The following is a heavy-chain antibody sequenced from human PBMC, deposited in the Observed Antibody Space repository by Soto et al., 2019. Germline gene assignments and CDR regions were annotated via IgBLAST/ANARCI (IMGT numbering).Heavy chain of an antibody. Sequence: SEPLSLTCAVYGGSFSGYYWSWIRQPPGKGLEWIGEINHSGSTNYNPSLKSRVTISVDTSKNQFSLKLSSVTAADTAVYYCAGGGQQLVRYYYYGMDVWGQGTTVTVSS. D-gene: IGHD6-13*01. CDR3: AGGGQQLVRYYYYGMDV. CDR2: INHSGST. V-gene: IGHV4-34*01. J-gene: IGHJ6*02. CDR1: GGSFSGYY.